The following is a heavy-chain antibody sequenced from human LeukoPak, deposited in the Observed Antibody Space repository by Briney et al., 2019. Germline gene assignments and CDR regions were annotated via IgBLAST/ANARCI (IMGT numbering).Heavy chain of an antibody. D-gene: IGHD3-10*01. J-gene: IGHJ4*02. CDR3: ARGRGSLTY. V-gene: IGHV4-59*01. Sequence: SETLSLTCTVSGGSISLYYWSWIRQPPGKGLEWIGYFYDTRSPKYNPSLEMRVTISVDMSRNQFSLNLISVTAADTAVYYCARGRGSLTYWGQGTLATVSS. CDR1: GGSISLYY. CDR2: FYDTRSP.